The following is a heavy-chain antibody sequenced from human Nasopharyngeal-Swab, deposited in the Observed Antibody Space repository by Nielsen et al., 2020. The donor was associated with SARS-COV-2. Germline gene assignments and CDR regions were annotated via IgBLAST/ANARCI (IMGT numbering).Heavy chain of an antibody. CDR1: GGSIGTYY. Sequence: SETLSLTCTVSGGSIGTYYWSWIRQPPGKGLEWIGYIYYTGSTLYNPSLKRRVTLSVDTSENQFSLRLTSVTAADSAVYYCARQDVAGSYRFMVYWGQGTLVTVSS. CDR2: IYYTGST. CDR3: ARQDVAGSYRFMVY. D-gene: IGHD3-16*02. J-gene: IGHJ4*02. V-gene: IGHV4-59*08.